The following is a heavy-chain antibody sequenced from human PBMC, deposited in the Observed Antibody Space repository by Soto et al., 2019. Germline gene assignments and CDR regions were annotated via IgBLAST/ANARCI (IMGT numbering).Heavy chain of an antibody. CDR2: FDPEDGET. CDR3: APGTLDNYYYYYYMDV. J-gene: IGHJ6*03. V-gene: IGHV1-24*01. D-gene: IGHD1-26*01. CDR1: GYTLTELS. Sequence: ASVKVSCKVSGYTLTELSMHWVRQAPGKGLEWMGGFDPEDGETIYAQKFQGRVTMTEDTSTDTAYMELSSLRSEDTAVYYCAPGTLDNYYYYYYMDVWGKGTTVTVSS.